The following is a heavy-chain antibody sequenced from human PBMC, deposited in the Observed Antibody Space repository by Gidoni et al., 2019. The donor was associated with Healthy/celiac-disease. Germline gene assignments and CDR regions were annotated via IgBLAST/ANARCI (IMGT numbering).Heavy chain of an antibody. CDR3: ARILAVAGTVDWFDP. CDR2: IDWDDDK. D-gene: IGHD6-19*01. J-gene: IGHJ5*02. V-gene: IGHV2-70*15. Sequence: QVTSRESGPALVKPTQTITLTPTFSGFSLSTSGMCVSWIRQPPGKALEWLARIDWDDDKYYSTSLKTRLTISKDTSKNQVVLTMTNMDPVDTATYYCARILAVAGTVDWFDPWGQGTLVTVSS. CDR1: GFSLSTSGMC.